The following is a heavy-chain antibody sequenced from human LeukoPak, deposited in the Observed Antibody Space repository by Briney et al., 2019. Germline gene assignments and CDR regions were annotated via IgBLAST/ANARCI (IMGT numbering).Heavy chain of an antibody. J-gene: IGHJ4*02. CDR2: IYHSGST. Sequence: SQTLSLTCAVSGGSISSGGYSWSWIRQPPGKGLEGIGYIYHSGSTYYNPSLKSRVTISVDRSKNQFSLKLSSVTAADTAVYYCARKGLGGDLFDYWGQGTLVTVSS. D-gene: IGHD4-17*01. CDR1: GGSISSGGYS. V-gene: IGHV4-30-2*01. CDR3: ARKGLGGDLFDY.